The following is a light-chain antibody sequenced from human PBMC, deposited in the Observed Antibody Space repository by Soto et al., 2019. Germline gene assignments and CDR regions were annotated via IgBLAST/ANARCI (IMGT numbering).Light chain of an antibody. V-gene: IGKV1-5*03. Sequence: DSKISQATSTLSACVGDGVTITCRASQNIGSWLAWYQQKPGEAPKLLISKATNLQSGVPSRFSGSGSGTDFSLTISSLQPVDSATYFCQQYNDFQYSFGPGTK. J-gene: IGKJ2*01. CDR3: QQYNDFQYS. CDR2: KAT. CDR1: QNIGSW.